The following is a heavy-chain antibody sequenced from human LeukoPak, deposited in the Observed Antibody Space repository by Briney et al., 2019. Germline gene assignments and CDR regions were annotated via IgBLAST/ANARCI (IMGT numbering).Heavy chain of an antibody. CDR3: ARVSAVSGTFDY. J-gene: IGHJ4*02. CDR1: GFTFSDYY. D-gene: IGHD1-26*01. Sequence: GGSLRLSCAASGFTFSDYYMSWIRQAPGKGLEWVANIKQDGSEKYYVDSVKGRFTISRDNAKNSLYLQMNSLRAEDTAVYYCARVSAVSGTFDYWGQGTLVTVSS. CDR2: IKQDGSEK. V-gene: IGHV3-7*01.